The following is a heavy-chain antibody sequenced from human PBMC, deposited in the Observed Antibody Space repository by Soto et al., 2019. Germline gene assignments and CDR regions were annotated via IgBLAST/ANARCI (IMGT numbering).Heavy chain of an antibody. CDR2: INHSGST. CDR3: ARGSRDQSRDGCNYIDY. CDR1: GGSFSGYY. D-gene: IGHD6-19*01. V-gene: IGHV4-34*01. J-gene: IGHJ4*02. Sequence: SETLSLTCAVYGGSFSGYYWSWIRQPPGKGLEWIGEINHSGSTNYNPSLKSRVTISVDTSKNQFSLKLSSVTAADTAVYYCARGSRDQSRDGCNYIDYWGQGTLVTVSS.